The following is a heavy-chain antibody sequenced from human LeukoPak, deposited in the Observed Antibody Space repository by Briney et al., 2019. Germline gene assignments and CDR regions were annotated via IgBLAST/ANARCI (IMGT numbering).Heavy chain of an antibody. CDR3: AKDVGPLRPRDY. Sequence: GGSLRLSCVVSGFTFSTYAMSWVRQAPGKGLEWVSAISGSGGSTYYADSVKGRFTISRDNSKNTLYLQMNSLRAEDTAVYYCAKDVGPLRPRDYWGQGTLVTVSS. V-gene: IGHV3-23*01. CDR1: GFTFSTYA. CDR2: ISGSGGST. J-gene: IGHJ4*02. D-gene: IGHD1-26*01.